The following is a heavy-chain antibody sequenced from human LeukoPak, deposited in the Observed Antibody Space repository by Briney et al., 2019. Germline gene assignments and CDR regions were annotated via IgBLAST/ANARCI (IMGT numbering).Heavy chain of an antibody. CDR3: ARGLIVVPDY. V-gene: IGHV3-30*01. J-gene: IGHJ4*02. CDR2: IPYDGSNK. CDR1: GFTFSSYA. D-gene: IGHD2-21*01. Sequence: GGSLRLSCAPSGFTFSSYAMHWVRQAPGKGLEWVAVIPYDGSNKYYADSVKGRFTISRDNSKNTLYLQMNSLRAEDTAVYYCARGLIVVPDYWGQGTLVTVSS.